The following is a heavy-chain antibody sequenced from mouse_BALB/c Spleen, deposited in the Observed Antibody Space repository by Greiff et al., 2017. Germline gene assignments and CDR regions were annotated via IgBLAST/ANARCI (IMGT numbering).Heavy chain of an antibody. CDR2: IYPYNGGT. D-gene: IGHD2-2*01. J-gene: IGHJ3*01. V-gene: IGHV1S29*02. CDR3: ARGYEKFAY. CDR1: GYTFTDYN. Sequence: VQLQQSGPELVKPGASVKISCKASGYTFTDYNMHWVKQSHGKSLEWIGYIYPYNGGTGYNQKFKSKATLTVDNSSSTAYMELRSLTSEDSAVYYCARGYEKFAYWGQGTLVTVSA.